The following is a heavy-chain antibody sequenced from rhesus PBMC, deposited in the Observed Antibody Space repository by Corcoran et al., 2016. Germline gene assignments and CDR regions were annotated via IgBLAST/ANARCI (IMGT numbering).Heavy chain of an antibody. CDR2: INGNSGRT. CDR3: ASPRACTGSGCRNYYGLDS. Sequence: QVQLQESGPGLVTPSETMSLTCAVSGGSFRSSWWSCIRLPPGMGLACIGEINGNSGRTNYNPSPKSRVTIAKDASKNQFSLKLSSVTAADTAVYYCASPRACTGSGCRNYYGLDSWGQGVVVTVSS. CDR1: GGSFRSSW. J-gene: IGHJ6*01. V-gene: IGHV4-80*01. D-gene: IGHD2-21*01.